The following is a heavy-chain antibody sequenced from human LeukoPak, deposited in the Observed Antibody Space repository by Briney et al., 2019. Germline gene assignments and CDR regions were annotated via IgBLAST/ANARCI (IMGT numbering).Heavy chain of an antibody. V-gene: IGHV3-21*01. CDR2: ISSSSSYI. D-gene: IGHD3-10*01. Sequence: GGSLRLSCAASGFTFSSYSMNWVRQAPGKGLEWVSSISSSSSYIYYADSVKGRFTISRDNAKNSLYLQMNSLRAEDTAVYYCARDPLSDQGSELDYWGQGTLVTVSS. CDR1: GFTFSSYS. J-gene: IGHJ4*02. CDR3: ARDPLSDQGSELDY.